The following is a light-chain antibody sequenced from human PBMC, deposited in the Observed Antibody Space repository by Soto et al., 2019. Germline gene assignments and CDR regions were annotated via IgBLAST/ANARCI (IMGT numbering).Light chain of an antibody. V-gene: IGKV3-15*01. CDR1: QSVSSY. CDR2: GAS. J-gene: IGKJ1*01. CDR3: QQYNNWPPT. Sequence: EIVMTQSPATLSVSPGERATLSCRASQSVSSYLAWYQQKPGQAPRLLIYGASTRATGIPARLSGSGSGTEFTLTISSLQSEDFAVYYCQQYNNWPPTFGQGTKVDI.